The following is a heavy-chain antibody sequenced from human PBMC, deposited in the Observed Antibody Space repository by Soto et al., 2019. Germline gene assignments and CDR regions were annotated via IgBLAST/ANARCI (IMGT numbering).Heavy chain of an antibody. CDR2: IQSVGPT. Sequence: EVHLVESGGGLVQPGGSLRLSCAASGFTVSSKYMSWVRQAPGKGLEWVSLIQSVGPTHYADSVKVRFTISRDTSENTLHLQMDSLGAEDMAVYYCARDDVLCDGGRCYGVPLDVWGKVTTVTVSS. CDR3: ARDDVLCDGGRCYGVPLDV. D-gene: IGHD2-15*01. CDR1: GFTVSSKY. J-gene: IGHJ6*04. V-gene: IGHV3-66*01.